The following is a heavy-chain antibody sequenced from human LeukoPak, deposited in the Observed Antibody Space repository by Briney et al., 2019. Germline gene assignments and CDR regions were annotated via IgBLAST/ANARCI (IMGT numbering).Heavy chain of an antibody. D-gene: IGHD6-13*01. CDR2: INHSGST. Sequence: SETLSLTCAVYGGTFSGYYWSWIRQPPGKGLEWIGEINHSGSTNYNPSLKSRVTISVDTSKNQFSLKLSSVTAADTAVYYCARAVRAAAGTLFSAFNYYYYYIDVWGKGTTVTVSS. CDR1: GGTFSGYY. CDR3: ARAVRAAAGTLFSAFNYYYYYIDV. J-gene: IGHJ6*03. V-gene: IGHV4-34*01.